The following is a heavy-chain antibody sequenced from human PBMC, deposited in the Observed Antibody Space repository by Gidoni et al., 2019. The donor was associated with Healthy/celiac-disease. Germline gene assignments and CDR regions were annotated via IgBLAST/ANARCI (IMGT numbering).Heavy chain of an antibody. V-gene: IGHV3-33*01. CDR3: ARGQQLWLGYFDY. Sequence: QVQLVESGGGVVQPGRSLRLSCAASGFTFSSYGIHWVRQAPGKGLEWVAVIWYDGSNKYYADSVKGRFTISRDNSKNTLYLQMNSLRAEDTAVYYCARGQQLWLGYFDYWGQGTLVTVSS. CDR1: GFTFSSYG. J-gene: IGHJ4*02. D-gene: IGHD5-18*01. CDR2: IWYDGSNK.